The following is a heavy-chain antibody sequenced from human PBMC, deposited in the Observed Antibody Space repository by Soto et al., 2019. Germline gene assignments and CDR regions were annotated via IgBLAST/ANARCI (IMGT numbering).Heavy chain of an antibody. J-gene: IGHJ4*02. CDR3: AKETFGVGWTLDF. CDR1: GFNFGDYT. D-gene: IGHD6-19*01. CDR2: ISGGGGNS. Sequence: QLLESGGGLVQPGGSRRLSCAASGFNFGDYTMTWVRQAPGKGLVWISTISGGGGNSYYADVVKCRFTITRDNSKNTLYLQMIRLKGEDTALYYCAKETFGVGWTLDFWGQGTLVTVSS. V-gene: IGHV3-23*01.